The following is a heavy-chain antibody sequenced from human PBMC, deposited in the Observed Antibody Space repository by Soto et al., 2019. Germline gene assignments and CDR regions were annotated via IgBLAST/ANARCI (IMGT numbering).Heavy chain of an antibody. CDR1: GDSVTSDSYY. V-gene: IGHV4-61*01. J-gene: IGHJ4*02. CDR3: ARDIRGYSRAFDY. Sequence: SETLSITCTVSGDSVTSDSYYWTWIRQPPGKGLEWIGHIYSSGSTKYNPSLQSRVTISLDTSSNQFSLELTSVTAADTAIYYCARDIRGYSRAFDYWGQGTLVTVSS. D-gene: IGHD5-18*01. CDR2: IYSSGST.